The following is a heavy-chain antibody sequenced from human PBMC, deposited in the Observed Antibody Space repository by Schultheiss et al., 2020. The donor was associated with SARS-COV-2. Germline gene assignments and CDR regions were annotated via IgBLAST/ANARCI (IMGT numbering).Heavy chain of an antibody. V-gene: IGHV4-39*07. J-gene: IGHJ5*02. CDR3: ARSYGDYFIGVYWFDP. CDR1: GGSVSSGSYY. CDR2: IYYSGST. D-gene: IGHD4-17*01. Sequence: SETLSLTCTVSGGSVSSGSYYWGWIRQPPGKGLEWIGSIYYSGSTYYNPSLKSRVTISVDTSKNQFSLKLSSVTAADTAVYYCARSYGDYFIGVYWFDPWGQGTLVTVSS.